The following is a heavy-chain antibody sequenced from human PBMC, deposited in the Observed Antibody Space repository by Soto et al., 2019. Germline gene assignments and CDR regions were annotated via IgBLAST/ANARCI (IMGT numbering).Heavy chain of an antibody. CDR3: ARGSGSGYYSY. V-gene: IGHV4-59*01. D-gene: IGHD3-22*01. CDR1: GGSISSYY. CDR2: IYYSGST. Sequence: PSETLSLTCTVSGGSISSYYWSWIRQPPGKGLEWIGYIYYSGSTNYNPSLKSRVTISVDTSKNQFSLKLSSVTAADTAVYYCARGSGSGYYSYWGQGTLVTVSS. J-gene: IGHJ4*02.